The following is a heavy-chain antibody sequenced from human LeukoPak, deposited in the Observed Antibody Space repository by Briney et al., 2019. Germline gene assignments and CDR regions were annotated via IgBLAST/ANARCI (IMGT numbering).Heavy chain of an antibody. CDR1: GYTLTSYG. CDR2: IRTYNSNT. CDR3: ARDRIAATVDY. J-gene: IGHJ4*02. Sequence: ASVTDSCQASGYTLTSYGISWVRQPPGQGLDGMEWIRTYNSNTNQAQKLQGRVTMTTDTSTSTAYMELRSLRSDDTAVYYCARDRIAATVDYWGQGTLVTVSS. D-gene: IGHD6-13*01. V-gene: IGHV1-18*01.